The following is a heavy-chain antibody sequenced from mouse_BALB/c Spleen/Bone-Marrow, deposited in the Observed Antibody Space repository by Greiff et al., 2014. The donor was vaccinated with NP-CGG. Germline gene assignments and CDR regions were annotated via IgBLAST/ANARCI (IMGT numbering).Heavy chain of an antibody. D-gene: IGHD4-1*01. CDR2: INCGGSHI. Sequence: EVQLQQSGGDLVKPGGSLKLSCAASGFTFSSYGMSWVRQTPDKRLEWVANINCGGSHIYYPDSVKGRFTISRDNAKNTQYLQMNSLKSEDTAMYYWARRGNWDVRRSCDVWGAGTTVTVSS. J-gene: IGHJ1*01. V-gene: IGHV5-6*01. CDR3: ARRGNWDVRRSCDV. CDR1: GFTFSSYG.